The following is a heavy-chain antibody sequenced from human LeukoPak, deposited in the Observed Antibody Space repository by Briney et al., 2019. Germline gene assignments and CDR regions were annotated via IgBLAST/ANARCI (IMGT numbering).Heavy chain of an antibody. D-gene: IGHD3-22*01. CDR1: GGSISTTSYY. CDR3: ARHSYYDSSGYSYRLVSSDYYYMDV. V-gene: IGHV4-39*01. Sequence: PSETLSLTCTVSGGSISTTSYYWGWIRQPPGKGLEWIGSIYYSGSTYYNPSLKSRVTISVDTSKNQFSLKLSSATAADTAVYYCARHSYYDSSGYSYRLVSSDYYYMDVWGKGITVTVSS. J-gene: IGHJ6*03. CDR2: IYYSGST.